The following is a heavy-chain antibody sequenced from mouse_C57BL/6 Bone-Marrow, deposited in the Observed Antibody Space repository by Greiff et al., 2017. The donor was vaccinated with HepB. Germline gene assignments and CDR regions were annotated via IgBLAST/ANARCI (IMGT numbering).Heavy chain of an antibody. V-gene: IGHV1-54*01. CDR3: ARESGNYHAWFAY. D-gene: IGHD2-1*01. J-gene: IGHJ3*01. CDR2: INPGSGGT. Sequence: VKLQQSGAELVRPGTSVKVSCKASGYAFTNYLIEWVKQRPGQGLEWIGVINPGSGGTNYNEKFKGKATLTADKSSSTAYMQLSSLTSEDSAVYFCARESGNYHAWFAYWGQGTLVTVSA. CDR1: GYAFTNYL.